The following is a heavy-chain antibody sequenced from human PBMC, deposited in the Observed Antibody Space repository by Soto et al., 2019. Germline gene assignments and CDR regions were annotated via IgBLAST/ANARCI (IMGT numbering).Heavy chain of an antibody. V-gene: IGHV1-69*13. CDR1: GGTFSSYA. D-gene: IGHD1-26*01. J-gene: IGHJ6*02. CDR2: IIPIFGTA. Sequence: SVKVSCKASGGTFSSYAISWVRQAPGQGLEWMGGIIPIFGTANYAQKFQGRVTITADESTSTAYMELSSLRSEDTAVYYCARDLGSGSYYHYYYYGMDVWGQGTTVTVSS. CDR3: ARDLGSGSYYHYYYYGMDV.